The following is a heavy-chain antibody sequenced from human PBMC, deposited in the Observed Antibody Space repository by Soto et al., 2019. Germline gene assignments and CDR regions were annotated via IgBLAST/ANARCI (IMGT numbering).Heavy chain of an antibody. CDR2: IYPGDSDT. J-gene: IGHJ4*02. Sequence: LGESLKISCKASGYSFTNFWIAWVRQMPGKGPEWMGFIYPGDSDTTYSPSFRGQVTISADKSISTAYLQWSSLKASDTAMYYCARRYTAMDYYFDYWGQGTLVTVSS. CDR1: GYSFTNFW. V-gene: IGHV5-51*01. D-gene: IGHD5-18*01. CDR3: ARRYTAMDYYFDY.